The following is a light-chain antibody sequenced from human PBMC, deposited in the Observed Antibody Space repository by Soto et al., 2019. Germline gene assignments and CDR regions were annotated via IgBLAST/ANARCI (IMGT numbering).Light chain of an antibody. J-gene: IGKJ1*01. Sequence: DIQMTQSPSTLSASLGDIVTITCRASQSISTYLAWYQQKPGKAPKLLIYKASSLASGVPSRFSGSGSGTDFTLTISSLQPEDFATYYCQQSYSTLWTFGPGTKVDI. CDR2: KAS. CDR1: QSISTY. CDR3: QQSYSTLWT. V-gene: IGKV1-5*03.